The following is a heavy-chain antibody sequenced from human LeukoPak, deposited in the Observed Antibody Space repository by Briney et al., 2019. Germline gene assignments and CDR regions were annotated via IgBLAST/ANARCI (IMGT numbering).Heavy chain of an antibody. CDR2: IRSKAYGWTT. Sequence: PGGSLRLSCTASGFTFGDYAMSWFRQAPGKGLEWVGFIRSKAYGWTTEYAASVKGRFTISRDDSKSIAYLQMNSLKTEDTAVYYCTRKNYGDYFEDPFDYWGQGTLVTVSS. J-gene: IGHJ4*02. CDR3: TRKNYGDYFEDPFDY. CDR1: GFTFGDYA. D-gene: IGHD4-17*01. V-gene: IGHV3-49*03.